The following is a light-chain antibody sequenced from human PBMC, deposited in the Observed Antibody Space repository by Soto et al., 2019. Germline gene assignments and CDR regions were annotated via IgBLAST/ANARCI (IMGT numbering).Light chain of an antibody. J-gene: IGLJ1*01. V-gene: IGLV2-14*03. CDR3: ISYTDRQSDL. CDR1: SSDIGSYDH. Sequence: SVLTRPASVSGSPGQSITISFSGTSSDIGSYDHVAWYQQFPGKSPKLIIYAVSYRPSGVSDRFSGSKSGISASLTISGIETEDEADYYCISYTDRQSDLFGTGTKVSVL. CDR2: AVS.